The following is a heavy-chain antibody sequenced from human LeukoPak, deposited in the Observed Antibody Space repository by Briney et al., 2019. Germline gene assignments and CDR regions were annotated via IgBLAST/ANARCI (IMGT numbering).Heavy chain of an antibody. CDR1: GGSVSSGSYY. D-gene: IGHD3-9*01. J-gene: IGHJ6*02. Sequence: PSETLSLTCTVSGGSVSSGSYYWSWIRQPPGKGLEWIGYIYYSGSTTYNPSLKSRVTISVDTSKNQFSLKMRSVTAADTAVYYCARKYYDILTGYTAMDVWGQGTTVTVSS. V-gene: IGHV4-61*01. CDR2: IYYSGST. CDR3: ARKYYDILTGYTAMDV.